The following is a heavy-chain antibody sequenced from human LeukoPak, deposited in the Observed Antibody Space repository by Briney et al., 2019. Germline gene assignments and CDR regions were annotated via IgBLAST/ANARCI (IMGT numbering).Heavy chain of an antibody. CDR3: ARDLKREPDNWFDP. Sequence: PGGSLRLSCAASGFTFSSYSMNWVRQAPGKGLEWVSSISSSSSYIYYADSVKGRFTISRDNAKNSLYLQMNSLRAEDTAVYYCARDLKREPDNWFDPWGQGALVTVSS. CDR2: ISSSSSYI. J-gene: IGHJ5*02. CDR1: GFTFSSYS. V-gene: IGHV3-21*01. D-gene: IGHD1-26*01.